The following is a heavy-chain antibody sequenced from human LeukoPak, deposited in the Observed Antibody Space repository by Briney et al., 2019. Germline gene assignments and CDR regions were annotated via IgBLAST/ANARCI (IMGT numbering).Heavy chain of an antibody. CDR2: IYYSGST. Sequence: PSETLSLTCTVSGGSISSSSYYWGWIRQPPGKGLEWIGSIYYSGSTYYNPSLKSRVTISVDTSKNQFSLKLSSVTAADTAVYYCARGRRAGPYFQHWGQGTLVTVSS. CDR1: GGSISSSSYY. CDR3: ARGRRAGPYFQH. V-gene: IGHV4-39*07. J-gene: IGHJ1*01. D-gene: IGHD6-13*01.